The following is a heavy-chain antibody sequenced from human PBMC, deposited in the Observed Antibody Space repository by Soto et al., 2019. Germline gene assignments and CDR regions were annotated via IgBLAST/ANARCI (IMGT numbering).Heavy chain of an antibody. CDR3: ARAVTWGLDV. V-gene: IGHV3-48*02. J-gene: IGHJ6*04. Sequence: EVQLVEAGGGLVQPGGSLRRSCAASGFTFSLYSMSWVRQAPGKGLGWVSYISRSSTVIHYAASVKGRFTISRDDATNSMHLQMNSLRDGATAVYYCARAVTWGLDVWGKGPTVSIPS. CDR1: GFTFSLYS. D-gene: IGHD3-10*01. CDR2: ISRSSTVI.